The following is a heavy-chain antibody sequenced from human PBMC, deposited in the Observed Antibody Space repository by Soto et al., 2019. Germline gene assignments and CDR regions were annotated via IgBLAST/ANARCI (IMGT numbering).Heavy chain of an antibody. CDR3: AKDGPRSIAAAGTRYFDY. V-gene: IGHV3-23*01. J-gene: IGHJ4*02. CDR2: ISGSGGST. D-gene: IGHD6-13*01. Sequence: EVQLLESGGCLVQPGGSLRLSCAASGFTFTSYAMSWVRQAPGKGLEWVSAISGSGGSTYYADSVKGRFTISRDNSKNTLYLQMNSLRAEDTALYYCAKDGPRSIAAAGTRYFDYWGQGTLVTVSS. CDR1: GFTFTSYA.